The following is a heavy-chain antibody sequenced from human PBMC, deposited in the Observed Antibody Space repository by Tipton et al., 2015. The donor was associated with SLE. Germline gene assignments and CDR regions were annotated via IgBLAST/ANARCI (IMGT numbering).Heavy chain of an antibody. J-gene: IGHJ5*01. D-gene: IGHD6-19*01. CDR3: AKGTTGYSSSWSDY. CDR2: INPDGSVR. CDR1: GFDLSSYW. Sequence: GSLRLSCAASGFDLSSYWMQWARQGPGVGLMWVSRINPDGSVRSYADSVKGRFTISRDSGNNALYLQMNSLRPEDTAVYYCAKGTTGYSSSWSDYWGHGTLVTVSS. V-gene: IGHV3-74*01.